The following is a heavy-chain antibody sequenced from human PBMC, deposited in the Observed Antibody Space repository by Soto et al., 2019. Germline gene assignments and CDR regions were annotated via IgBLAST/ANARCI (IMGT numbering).Heavy chain of an antibody. CDR2: ISSSSSTI. CDR3: ARHPERIAEIGGFDP. Sequence: EVQLVESGGGLVQPGGSLRLSCAASGFTFSSYSMNWVRQAPGKGLEWVSYISSSSSTIYYADSVKGRFTISRDNAKNSLYLQMNSLRAEDTAVYYCARHPERIAEIGGFDPLGQGTLVTVSS. V-gene: IGHV3-48*01. J-gene: IGHJ5*02. D-gene: IGHD6-13*01. CDR1: GFTFSSYS.